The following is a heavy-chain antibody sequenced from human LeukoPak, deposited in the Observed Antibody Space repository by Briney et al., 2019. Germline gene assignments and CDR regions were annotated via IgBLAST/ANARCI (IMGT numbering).Heavy chain of an antibody. J-gene: IGHJ3*02. CDR3: AKGVRAAGIEEDAFDI. V-gene: IGHV3-9*03. CDR2: ISWNSGSI. Sequence: GGSLRLSCAASGFTFDDYAMHSVRQAPGKGLEWVSGISWNSGSIGYADSVKGRLTISRDNAKNSLYLQMNSLRAEDMALYYGAKGVRAAGIEEDAFDIWGQGTMVTVSS. D-gene: IGHD6-13*01. CDR1: GFTFDDYA.